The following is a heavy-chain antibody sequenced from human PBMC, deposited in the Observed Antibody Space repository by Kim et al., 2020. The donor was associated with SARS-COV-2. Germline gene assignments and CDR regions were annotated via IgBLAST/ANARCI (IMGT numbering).Heavy chain of an antibody. CDR1: GFTFSDYY. Sequence: GGSLRLSCAASGFTFSDYYMSWIRQAPGKGLEWVSYISSSSSYTNYADSVKGRFTISRDNAKNSLYLQMNSLRAEDTAVYYCARVGYDYVWGRYRDYYYYYGMDVWGQGPTVTVSS. CDR3: ARVGYDYVWGRYRDYYYYYGMDV. D-gene: IGHD3-16*02. V-gene: IGHV3-11*05. CDR2: ISSSSSYT. J-gene: IGHJ6*02.